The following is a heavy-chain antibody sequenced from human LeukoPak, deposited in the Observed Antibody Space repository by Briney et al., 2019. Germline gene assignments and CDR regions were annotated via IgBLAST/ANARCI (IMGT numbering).Heavy chain of an antibody. V-gene: IGHV3-30-3*02. J-gene: IGHJ4*02. Sequence: PGGSLRLSCAASRFTFSTYAMHWVRQAPGKGLEWVAGISNDGTNEDHADSVKGRFTISRDNSKNTLYLQMNSLRAEDTAVYYCAKLKYGGNADDYWGQGTLVTVSS. CDR2: ISNDGTNE. CDR1: RFTFSTYA. D-gene: IGHD4-23*01. CDR3: AKLKYGGNADDY.